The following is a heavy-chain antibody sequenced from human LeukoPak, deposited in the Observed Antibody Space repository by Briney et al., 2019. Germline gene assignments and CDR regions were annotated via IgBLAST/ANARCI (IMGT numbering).Heavy chain of an antibody. V-gene: IGHV4-39*07. J-gene: IGHJ5*02. Sequence: SETLSLTCTVSGGSISSSSYYWGWIRQPPGKGLEWIGSIYYSGSTYYNPSLKSRVTISVDTSKNQFSLKLSSVTAADTAVYYCARDRGYYDSSGYYPNWFDPWGQGTLVTVSS. D-gene: IGHD3-22*01. CDR1: GGSISSSSYY. CDR3: ARDRGYYDSSGYYPNWFDP. CDR2: IYYSGST.